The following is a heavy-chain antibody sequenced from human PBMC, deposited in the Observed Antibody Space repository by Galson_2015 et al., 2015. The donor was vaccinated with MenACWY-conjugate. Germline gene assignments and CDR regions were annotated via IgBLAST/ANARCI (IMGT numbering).Heavy chain of an antibody. Sequence: SLRLSCAASGFAFSSYAMSWVRQAPGKGLEWVSAISGSGGSTYYADSVKGRFTISRDNSKNTLYLQMNSLRAEDTAVYYCAKDLIGGEYQLLSPWFDPWGQGTLVTVSS. D-gene: IGHD2-2*01. CDR3: AKDLIGGEYQLLSPWFDP. CDR1: GFAFSSYA. J-gene: IGHJ5*02. V-gene: IGHV3-23*01. CDR2: ISGSGGST.